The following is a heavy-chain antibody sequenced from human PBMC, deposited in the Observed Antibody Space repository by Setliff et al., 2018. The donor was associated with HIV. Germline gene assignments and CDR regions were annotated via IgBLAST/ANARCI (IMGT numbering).Heavy chain of an antibody. Sequence: SETLSLTCTVSGASFIRSRYYWSWIRQPAGKGLEWIGHVYTTGSASYNPSLESRVTILEALSKNQFSLNLDSVTAADTAVYFCARALAGGSGWNYFDLWGPGILVTVSS. J-gene: IGHJ4*02. CDR2: VYTTGSA. V-gene: IGHV4-61*09. CDR3: ARALAGGSGWNYFDL. D-gene: IGHD6-19*01. CDR1: GASFIRSRYY.